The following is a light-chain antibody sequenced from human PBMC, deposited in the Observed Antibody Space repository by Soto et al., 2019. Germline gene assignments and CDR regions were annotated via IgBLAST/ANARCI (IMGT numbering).Light chain of an antibody. CDR3: SSYTTGSTLPWV. V-gene: IGLV2-14*01. CDR2: EVT. CDR1: SSDVGDYNY. Sequence: QSVLTQPASVSGSPGQSITISCTGTSSDVGDYNYVSWYQQHPGKAPKLMIYEVTNRPSGISDRFSGSKSGNTASLTIFGLQVEDEAVYYCSSYTTGSTLPWVFGTGTKVTVL. J-gene: IGLJ1*01.